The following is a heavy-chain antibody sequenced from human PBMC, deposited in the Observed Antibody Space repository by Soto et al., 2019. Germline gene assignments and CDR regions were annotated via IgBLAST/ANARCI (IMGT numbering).Heavy chain of an antibody. CDR1: GYTFTSYG. J-gene: IGHJ5*02. CDR2: IIPIFGTA. V-gene: IGHV1-69*06. D-gene: IGHD2-2*01. CDR3: ASVVVVPAAINWFDP. Sequence: SVKVSCKASGYTFTSYGISWVRQAPGQGLEWMGGIIPIFGTANYAQKFQGRVTITADKSTSTAYMELSSLRSEDTAVYYCASVVVVPAAINWFDPWGQGTLVTVSS.